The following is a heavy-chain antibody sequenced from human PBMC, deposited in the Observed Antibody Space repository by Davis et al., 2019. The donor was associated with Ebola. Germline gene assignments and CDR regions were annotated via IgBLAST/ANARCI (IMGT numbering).Heavy chain of an antibody. CDR2: INAGNGNT. J-gene: IGHJ6*04. CDR3: ARDQASSGSYYEVYYYGMDV. V-gene: IGHV1-3*01. CDR1: GYTFTGYY. Sequence: AASVKVSCKASGYTFTGYYMHWVRQAPGQRLEWMGWINAGNGNTKYSQKFQGRVTITRDTSASTAYMELRSLRSDDTAVYYCARDQASSGSYYEVYYYGMDVWGKGTTVTVSS. D-gene: IGHD1-26*01.